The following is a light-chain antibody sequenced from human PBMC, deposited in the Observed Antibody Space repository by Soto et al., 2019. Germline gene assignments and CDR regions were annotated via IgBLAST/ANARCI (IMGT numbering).Light chain of an antibody. CDR1: PGINNY. CDR3: QQYDSFPRA. CDR2: ATY. J-gene: IGKJ1*01. Sequence: DIQMTQSPSSLSASVGDRVTITCRASPGINNYLAWFQQKPGRAPKSLIYATYRLQSGVPSKFSGSGSGTDYNRTISSLQPEDLATYYGQQYDSFPRAFGHGTKVEIK. V-gene: IGKV1-16*02.